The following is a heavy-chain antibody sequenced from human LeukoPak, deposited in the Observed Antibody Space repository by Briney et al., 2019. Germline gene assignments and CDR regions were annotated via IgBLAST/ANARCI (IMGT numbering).Heavy chain of an antibody. Sequence: ASVKVSCKASGYTFTSYGISWVRQAPGQGLEWMGWISAYNGNTNYAQKLQGRVTMTTDTSTSTAHMELRSLRSDDTAVYYCARDANYYDSSGYGDAFDIWGQGTMVTVSS. CDR2: ISAYNGNT. V-gene: IGHV1-18*01. J-gene: IGHJ3*02. D-gene: IGHD3-22*01. CDR3: ARDANYYDSSGYGDAFDI. CDR1: GYTFTSYG.